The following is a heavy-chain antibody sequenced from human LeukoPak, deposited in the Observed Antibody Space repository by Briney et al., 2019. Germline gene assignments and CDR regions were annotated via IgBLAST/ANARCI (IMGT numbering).Heavy chain of an antibody. CDR1: GFTVSSNY. D-gene: IGHD3-10*01. J-gene: IGHJ4*02. CDR2: IYSGGST. Sequence: PGGSLRLSCAASGFTVSSNYMSWVRQAPGKGLEWVSVIYSGGSTYYADSVKGRFTISRDNSKNTLYLQMNSLRAEDTAVYYCARADMVRGATHAYWGQGTLVTVSS. CDR3: ARADMVRGATHAY. V-gene: IGHV3-53*01.